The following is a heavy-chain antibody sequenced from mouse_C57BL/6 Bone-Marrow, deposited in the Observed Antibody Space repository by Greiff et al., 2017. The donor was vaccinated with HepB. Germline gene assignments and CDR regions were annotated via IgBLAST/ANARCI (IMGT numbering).Heavy chain of an antibody. CDR1: GYAFSSYW. CDR2: IYPGDGDT. Sequence: QVQLQQSGAELVKPGASVKISCKASGYAFSSYWMNWVKQRPGKGLEWIGQIYPGDGDTNYNGKFKGKATLTADKSSSTAYMQLSSLTSEDSAVYFCARFGSYYYSNSFAYWGQGTLVTVSA. CDR3: ARFGSYYYSNSFAY. D-gene: IGHD2-5*01. J-gene: IGHJ3*01. V-gene: IGHV1-80*01.